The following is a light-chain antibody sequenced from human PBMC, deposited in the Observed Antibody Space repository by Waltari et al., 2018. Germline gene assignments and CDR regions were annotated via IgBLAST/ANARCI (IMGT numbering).Light chain of an antibody. J-gene: IGKJ4*01. V-gene: IGKV3-15*01. CDR1: QSVRTN. CDR2: GAS. Sequence: VLLTQSPASLSVSPGDTVILSCRASQSVRTNLVWYQQKAGQAPRTLSYGASTRASGVPSRFSGSGSETDFTLIISSLQSEDAAVDFCQQYYVWPPITFGGGTKLEI. CDR3: QQYYVWPPIT.